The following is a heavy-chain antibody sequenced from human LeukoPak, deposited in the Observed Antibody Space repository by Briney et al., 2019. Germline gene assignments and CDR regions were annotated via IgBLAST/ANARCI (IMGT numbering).Heavy chain of an antibody. D-gene: IGHD6-19*01. V-gene: IGHV1-2*02. CDR2: INPNSGST. J-gene: IGHJ4*02. CDR1: GYTFTGYY. Sequence: ASVKVSCKASGYTFTGYYMHWVRQAPGQGLEWMGWINPNSGSTNYAQKFQGRVTMTRDTSISTAYMELSRLRSDDTAVYYCARCQDSSGWYVDYWGQGTLVTVSS. CDR3: ARCQDSSGWYVDY.